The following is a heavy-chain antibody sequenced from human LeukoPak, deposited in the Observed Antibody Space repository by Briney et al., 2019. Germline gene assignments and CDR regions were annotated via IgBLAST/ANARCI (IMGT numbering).Heavy chain of an antibody. J-gene: IGHJ4*02. V-gene: IGHV3-53*01. CDR3: ARGLGYCTSTTCLLPFDY. CDR1: GFTVSIYY. CDR2: IYSGGST. Sequence: GGSLRLSCAASGFTVSIYYMTWVRQAPGKGLECVSVIYSGGSTYYADSVKGRFTVSRDNSKNTLYLQMNSLRAEDTAMYYCARGLGYCTSTTCLLPFDYWGQGTLVTVSS. D-gene: IGHD2-2*01.